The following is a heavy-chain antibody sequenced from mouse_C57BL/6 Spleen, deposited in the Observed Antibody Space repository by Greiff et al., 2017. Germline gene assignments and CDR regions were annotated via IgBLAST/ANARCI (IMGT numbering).Heavy chain of an antibody. CDR2: INPYNGGT. CDR3: ARYSDDPY. CDR1: GYTFTDYY. J-gene: IGHJ2*01. Sequence: VQLQQSGPVLVKPGASVKMSCKASGYTFTDYYMNWVKQSPGKSLEWIGVINPYNGGTSYNQKFKGKATLTVDKSSSTAYMELNSLTSEDSAVYYCARYSDDPYWGQGTTLTVSS. V-gene: IGHV1-19*01. D-gene: IGHD2-12*01.